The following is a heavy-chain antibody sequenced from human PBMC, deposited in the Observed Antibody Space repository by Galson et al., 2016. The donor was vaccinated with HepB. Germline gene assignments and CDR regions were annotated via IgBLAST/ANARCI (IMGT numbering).Heavy chain of an antibody. J-gene: IGHJ4*02. V-gene: IGHV3-15*01. D-gene: IGHD5-12*01. Sequence: SLRLSCAASGFTLSNVWMHWVRQAPGKGLEWVGRIKRENDGGTTDYAAPVKGRFTISRDDSGNTLYLQMNSLKLEDTCVYYCSTDDVAIWGQGTLVTVSS. CDR1: GFTLSNVW. CDR3: STDDVAI. CDR2: IKRENDGGTT.